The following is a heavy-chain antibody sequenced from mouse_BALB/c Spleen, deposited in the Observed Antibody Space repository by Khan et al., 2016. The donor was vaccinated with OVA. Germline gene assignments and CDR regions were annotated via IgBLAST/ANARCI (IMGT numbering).Heavy chain of an antibody. CDR2: IWSVGST. D-gene: IGHD2-4*01. CDR3: ARNYDYDEDLAY. V-gene: IGHV2-2*02. J-gene: IGHJ3*01. Sequence: QVRLQQSGPGLVQPSQSLSITCTVSGFSLTSYGVHWVRQSPGKGLVWLGVIWSVGSTDYNAAFISRLNISKDNSKSQAFFKMNSLQANDTAIDYCARNYDYDEDLAYWGQGTLVTVSA. CDR1: GFSLTSYG.